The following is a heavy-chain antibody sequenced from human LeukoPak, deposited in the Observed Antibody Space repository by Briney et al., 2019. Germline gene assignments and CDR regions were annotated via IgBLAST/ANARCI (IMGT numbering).Heavy chain of an antibody. CDR1: GFTFSKYW. CDR2: INTDGTVT. D-gene: IGHD6-19*01. Sequence: GGSLRLSCAASGFTFSKYWMLWVRQAPGKGLESVSRINTDGTVTTYTDSVKGRFTVSRDNADNTMFLQMNGVRDEDTAVYYCATKQWLAPPPDSWGQGTPVTVSS. V-gene: IGHV3-74*01. CDR3: ATKQWLAPPPDS. J-gene: IGHJ4*02.